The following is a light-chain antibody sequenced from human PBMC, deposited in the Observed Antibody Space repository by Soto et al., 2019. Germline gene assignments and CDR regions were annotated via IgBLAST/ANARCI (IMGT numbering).Light chain of an antibody. CDR1: QSVSTN. V-gene: IGKV3-15*01. J-gene: IGKJ4*01. CDR3: QQYNNWPLT. CDR2: SAF. Sequence: ERVMTQSPATLSVSPGERATLPCRASQSVSTNLAWYQQIPGQAPRLLIYSAFIRATGIPARFSGSGSGTEFTLTISSLQSEDFAVYYCQQYNNWPLTFGGGTKVDIK.